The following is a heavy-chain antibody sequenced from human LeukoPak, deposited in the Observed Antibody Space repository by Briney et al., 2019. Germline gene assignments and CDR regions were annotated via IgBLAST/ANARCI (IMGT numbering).Heavy chain of an antibody. J-gene: IGHJ4*02. CDR1: GFTFSSYN. V-gene: IGHV3-21*01. CDR3: ARGGLRYFDWFPRGGY. D-gene: IGHD3-9*01. CDR2: ISRSSSYI. Sequence: PGGSLRLSCAASGFTFSSYNMNWVRQAPGKGLEWVSSISRSSSYIYYADSVKGRFTLSRENAKNSLYLQMNSLRAEDTAVYYCARGGLRYFDWFPRGGYWGQGTLVTVSS.